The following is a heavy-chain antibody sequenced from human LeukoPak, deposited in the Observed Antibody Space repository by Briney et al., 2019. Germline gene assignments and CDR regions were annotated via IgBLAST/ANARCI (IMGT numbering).Heavy chain of an antibody. D-gene: IGHD3-22*01. Sequence: PSETLSLTCTVSGGSISSGRYWWSWIRQPAGKGLEWIGRMYTSGSTNYNPSLKSRVSISVDTSTNQFSLKLRSVTAADTAVYYCARDMPHYYDSSEDYFYYYYMDVGGKRTTVTVSS. V-gene: IGHV4-61*02. CDR1: GGSISSGRYW. CDR2: MYTSGST. CDR3: ARDMPHYYDSSEDYFYYYYMDV. J-gene: IGHJ6*03.